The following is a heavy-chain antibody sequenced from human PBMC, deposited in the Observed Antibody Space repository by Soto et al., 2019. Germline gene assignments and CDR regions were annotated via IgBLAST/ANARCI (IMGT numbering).Heavy chain of an antibody. CDR2: IFVTSTII. Sequence: GGSLRLSCVASGFTFSDYSMVWVRQTPGKGLEWISYIFVTSTIIYYGDSVKGRFTVSRDNARNSLFLSMNSVRVEDTAVYYCARDRDWAFDHWGQGTLVNVSS. D-gene: IGHD3-9*01. J-gene: IGHJ4*02. CDR1: GFTFSDYS. CDR3: ARDRDWAFDH. V-gene: IGHV3-48*04.